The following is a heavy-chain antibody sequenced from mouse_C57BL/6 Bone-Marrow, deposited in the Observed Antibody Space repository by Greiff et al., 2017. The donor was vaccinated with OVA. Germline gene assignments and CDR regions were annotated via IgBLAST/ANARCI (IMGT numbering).Heavy chain of an antibody. CDR2: ISDGGSYT. Sequence: EVKVVESGGGLVKPGGSLKLSCAASGFTFSSYAMSWVRQTPEKRLEWVATISDGGSYTYYPDNVKGRFNISRDNAKNNLYLQMSHLKSEDTAMYYCARAGLAYWGQGTLVTVSA. J-gene: IGHJ3*01. CDR3: ARAGLAY. CDR1: GFTFSSYA. V-gene: IGHV5-4*03. D-gene: IGHD2-4*01.